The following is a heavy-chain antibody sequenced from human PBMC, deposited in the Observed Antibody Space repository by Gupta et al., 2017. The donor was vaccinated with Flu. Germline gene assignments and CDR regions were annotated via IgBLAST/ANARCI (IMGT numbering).Heavy chain of an antibody. Sequence: QAPGQGLERMGGIIPIFGTANYAQKCQGRVTITADKSTSTAYMELGSLRSGDTAVYYCASVYAAGDYPNQPPPYYYYMDVWGKGTTVTVSS. CDR2: IIPIFGTA. V-gene: IGHV1-69*06. D-gene: IGHD4-17*01. CDR3: ASVYAAGDYPNQPPPYYYYMDV. J-gene: IGHJ6*03.